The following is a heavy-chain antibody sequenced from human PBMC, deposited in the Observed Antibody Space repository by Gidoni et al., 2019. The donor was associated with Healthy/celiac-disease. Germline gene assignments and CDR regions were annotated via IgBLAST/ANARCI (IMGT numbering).Heavy chain of an antibody. Sequence: EVQLVESGGGSVQPGGSLRLPCAASGFTFSSYEMNWVRQAPGKGLEWVSYISSSGSTIYYADSVKGRFTISRDNAKNSLYLKMNSLRAEDTAVYYCGRESQWLVQAFDIWGQGTMVTVSS. CDR3: GRESQWLVQAFDI. V-gene: IGHV3-48*03. J-gene: IGHJ3*02. CDR2: ISSSGSTI. D-gene: IGHD6-19*01. CDR1: GFTFSSYE.